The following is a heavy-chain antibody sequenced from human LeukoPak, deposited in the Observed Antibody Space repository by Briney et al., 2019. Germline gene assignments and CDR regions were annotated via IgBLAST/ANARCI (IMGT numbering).Heavy chain of an antibody. CDR1: GFHFSTYG. D-gene: IGHD7-27*01. CDR2: IWYDGSNK. J-gene: IGHJ4*02. V-gene: IGHV3-33*01. Sequence: GGPLRLSCAASGFHFSTYGMHWVRQAPGKGLEWVGVIWYDGSNKIYAESVKGRFTISRDNSKNTLYLQMNSLRAEDTAVYYCARDRSWGSQCYFDYWGQGTLVTVSS. CDR3: ARDRSWGSQCYFDY.